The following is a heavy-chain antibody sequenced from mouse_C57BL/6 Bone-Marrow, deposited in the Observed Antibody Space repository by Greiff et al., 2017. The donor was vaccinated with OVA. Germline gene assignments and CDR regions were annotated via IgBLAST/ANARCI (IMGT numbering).Heavy chain of an antibody. J-gene: IGHJ1*03. D-gene: IGHD4-1*01. V-gene: IGHV1-19*01. CDR3: ARWELGPRYFDV. CDR2: INPYNGGT. CDR1: GYTFTDYY. Sequence: VQLQQSGPVLVKPGASVKMSCKASGYTFTDYYMNWVKQSHGKSLEWIGVINPYNGGTSYNQKFKGKATLTVDKSSSTAYMELNSLTSEDSAVYYCARWELGPRYFDVWGTGTTVTVSS.